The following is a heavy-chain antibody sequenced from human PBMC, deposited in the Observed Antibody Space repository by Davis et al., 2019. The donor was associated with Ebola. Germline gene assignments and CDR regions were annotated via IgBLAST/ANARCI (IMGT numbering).Heavy chain of an antibody. CDR1: GGSVSSGSYY. CDR2: IYYSGST. J-gene: IGHJ6*03. V-gene: IGHV4-61*01. D-gene: IGHD3-10*01. Sequence: PSETLSLTCTVSGGSVSSGSYYWSWIRQPPGTGLEWIGYIYYSGSTNYNPSLKSRVTISVDTSKNQFSLKLSSVTAADTAVYYCARMRGGGYYYYYMDVWGKGTTVTVSS. CDR3: ARMRGGGYYYYYMDV.